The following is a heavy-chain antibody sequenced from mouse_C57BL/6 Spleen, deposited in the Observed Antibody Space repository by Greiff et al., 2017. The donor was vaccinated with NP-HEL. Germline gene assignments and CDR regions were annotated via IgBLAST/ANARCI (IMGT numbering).Heavy chain of an antibody. J-gene: IGHJ2*01. Sequence: EVKVVESGPELVKPGASVKISCKASGYTFTDYYMNWVKQSHGKSLEWIGDINPNNGGTSYNQKFKGKATLTVDKSSSTAYMELRSLTSEDSAVYYCARSNWDETARYYFDYWGQGTTRTVSS. CDR2: INPNNGGT. CDR3: ARSNWDETARYYFDY. V-gene: IGHV1-26*01. D-gene: IGHD4-1*01. CDR1: GYTFTDYY.